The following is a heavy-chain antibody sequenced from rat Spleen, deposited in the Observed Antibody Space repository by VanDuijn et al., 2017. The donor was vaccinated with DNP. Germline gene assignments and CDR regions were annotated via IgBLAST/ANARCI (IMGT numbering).Heavy chain of an antibody. Sequence: EVQLQESGPGLVKPSQSLSLTCSVTGSSITSNYWGWIRKFPGNKMEWMAYISYSGSTGYNPSLKSRISITPDTYKNQFFLQENSVTTEDTATYYCARLGTQGFAYWGQGTLVTVSS. D-gene: IGHD1-5*01. V-gene: IGHV3-1*01. CDR2: ISYSGST. J-gene: IGHJ3*01. CDR3: ARLGTQGFAY. CDR1: GSSITSNY.